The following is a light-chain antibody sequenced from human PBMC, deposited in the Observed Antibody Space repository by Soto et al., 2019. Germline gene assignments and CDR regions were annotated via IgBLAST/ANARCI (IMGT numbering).Light chain of an antibody. Sequence: IHLTQAPSTLSASVLYRVTITCLSSQSISSWLAWYQQKPGKAPKLLIYDASSLESGVPSRFSGSGSGTEFTLTISSLQPDDFATYYCQQYNSYSPITFGQGTRLEIK. V-gene: IGKV1-5*01. CDR2: DAS. J-gene: IGKJ5*01. CDR3: QQYNSYSPIT. CDR1: QSISSW.